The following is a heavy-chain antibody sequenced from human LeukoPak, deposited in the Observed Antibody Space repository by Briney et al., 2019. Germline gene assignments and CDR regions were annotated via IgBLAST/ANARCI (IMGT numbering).Heavy chain of an antibody. CDR2: IYYSGST. Sequence: SETLSLTCTVSGGSISSYYWSWIRQPSGKGLEWIGYIYYSGSTNYNPSLKSRVTISVDTSKNQFSLKLSSVTAADTAVYYCARHTRGDDAFDIWGQGTMVTVSS. J-gene: IGHJ3*02. D-gene: IGHD3-10*01. CDR3: ARHTRGDDAFDI. V-gene: IGHV4-59*01. CDR1: GGSISSYY.